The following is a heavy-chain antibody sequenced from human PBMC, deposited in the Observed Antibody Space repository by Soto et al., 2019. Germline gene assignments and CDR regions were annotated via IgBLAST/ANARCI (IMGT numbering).Heavy chain of an antibody. Sequence: GASVKVSCKASGYTFTSYGISWVRQAPGKGLKWMEWISAYNGNTNYAQKLQGRVTMTTDTSTSTAYMELRSLRSDDTAVYYCARDFALMVRGVGFDPWGQGTLVTAPQ. CDR1: GYTFTSYG. V-gene: IGHV1-18*01. CDR3: ARDFALMVRGVGFDP. J-gene: IGHJ5*02. CDR2: ISAYNGNT. D-gene: IGHD3-10*01.